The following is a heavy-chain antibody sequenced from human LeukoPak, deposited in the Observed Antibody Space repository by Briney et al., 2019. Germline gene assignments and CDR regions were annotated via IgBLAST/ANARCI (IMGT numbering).Heavy chain of an antibody. CDR3: AKGHYYGSGSLDY. V-gene: IGHV3-23*01. D-gene: IGHD3-10*01. J-gene: IGHJ4*02. CDR1: GFSINNYA. Sequence: GGSLRLSCAASGFSINNYAMTRVRQVPGRGLEWVSSLSGSGGSTYYADSVKGRFTISRDNSKNTLYVQMNSLRAEDTAVYYCAKGHYYGSGSLDYWGQGTLVTVSS. CDR2: LSGSGGST.